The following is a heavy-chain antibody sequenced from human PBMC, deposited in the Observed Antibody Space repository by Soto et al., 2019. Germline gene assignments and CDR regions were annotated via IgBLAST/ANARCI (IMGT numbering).Heavy chain of an antibody. CDR1: GGSISSSSYY. CDR3: AREGGRYCSGGSCQVDY. J-gene: IGHJ4*02. Sequence: QLQLQESGPGLVKPSETLSLTCTVSGGSISSSSYYWGWIRQPPGKGLEWIGSIYYAGNTYYTPSLQCRVTIPVATSKNHFSLKLSSVTAADTAAYYCAREGGRYCSGGSCQVDYWGQGTLVTVSS. CDR2: IYYAGNT. V-gene: IGHV4-39*02. D-gene: IGHD2-15*01.